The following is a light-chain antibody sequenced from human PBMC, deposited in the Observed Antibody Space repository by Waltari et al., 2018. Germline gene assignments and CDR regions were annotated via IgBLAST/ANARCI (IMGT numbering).Light chain of an antibody. Sequence: DIQMPQSPSSLSASVGDTVPITCRASQGISSYLNWFQQKPGKAPKLLIYAATTLQSGVPSRFSGSGSGTEFTLTISSLQPEDFAAYYCLQHNSYPLTFGGGTKVEIK. CDR2: AAT. V-gene: IGKV1-17*01. CDR3: LQHNSYPLT. CDR1: QGISSY. J-gene: IGKJ4*01.